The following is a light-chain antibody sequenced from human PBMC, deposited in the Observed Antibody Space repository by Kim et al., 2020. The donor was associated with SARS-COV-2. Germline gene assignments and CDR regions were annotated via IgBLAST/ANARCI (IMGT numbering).Light chain of an antibody. CDR1: QSISSY. V-gene: IGKV1-39*01. CDR3: QQSYSTPPS. CDR2: AAS. J-gene: IGKJ1*01. Sequence: ASVGDRVTNPCRASQSISSYLNWYQQKPGKAPNLLIYAASSLQSGVPSMFSGSGSGTDFTLPISSLQPEDFATYYCQQSYSTPPSFGQGTKVDI.